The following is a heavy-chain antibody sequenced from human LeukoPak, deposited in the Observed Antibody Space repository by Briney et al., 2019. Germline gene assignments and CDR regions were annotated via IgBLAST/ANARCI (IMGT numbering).Heavy chain of an antibody. CDR2: ISAYNGNT. CDR3: ARDKRCSSTSCYQKAGFDY. Sequence: ASVKVSCKASGYTFTSYGISWVRQAPGQGLEWMGWISAYNGNTNYAQKLQGRVTMTTDTSTSTAYMELRSLRSDDTAVYYCARDKRCSSTSCYQKAGFDYWGQGTLVTVSS. D-gene: IGHD2-2*01. CDR1: GYTFTSYG. J-gene: IGHJ4*02. V-gene: IGHV1-18*01.